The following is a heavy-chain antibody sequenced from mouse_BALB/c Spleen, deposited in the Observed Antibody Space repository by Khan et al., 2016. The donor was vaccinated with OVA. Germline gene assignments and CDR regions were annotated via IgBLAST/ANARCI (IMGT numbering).Heavy chain of an antibody. D-gene: IGHD1-1*01. V-gene: IGHV1S137*01. J-gene: IGHJ3*01. CDR3: ARDGSRSLFAY. CDR2: ISTNYGDA. Sequence: QVQLQQSGTDLVRPGVSVKISCKGSGYTFTEYAMNWVKESHEKSLEWIGVISTNYGDARYNQKFKGKATMTVDKSSSTAYMELARLTSEDSAIXYCARDGSRSLFAYWGQGTLVTVSA. CDR1: GYTFTEYA.